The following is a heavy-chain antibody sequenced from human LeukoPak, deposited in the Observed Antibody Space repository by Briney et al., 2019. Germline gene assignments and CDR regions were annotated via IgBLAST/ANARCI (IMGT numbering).Heavy chain of an antibody. Sequence: GGSLRLSCAASGFTFSSYSMNWVRQPPGKGLEWVSSISSSSSYIYYADSVKGRFTISRDNAKNSLYLQMNSLRAEDTAVYYCAREKGPANWFDPWGQGTLVTVSS. V-gene: IGHV3-21*01. J-gene: IGHJ5*02. CDR2: ISSSSSYI. CDR3: AREKGPANWFDP. CDR1: GFTFSSYS.